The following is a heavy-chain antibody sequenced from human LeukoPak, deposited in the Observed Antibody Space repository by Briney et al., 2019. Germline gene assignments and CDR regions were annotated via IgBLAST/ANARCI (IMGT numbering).Heavy chain of an antibody. CDR1: GFTFDDYA. CDR3: AKPYSVYSSGWYYFDY. J-gene: IGHJ4*02. V-gene: IGHV3-9*01. D-gene: IGHD6-19*01. Sequence: GRSLRLSCAASGFTFDDYAMHWVRQAPGKGLEWVSGISWNSGSIGYADSVKGRYTISRDNAKNSLYLQMNSLRAEDTALYYCAKPYSVYSSGWYYFDYWGQGTLVTVSS. CDR2: ISWNSGSI.